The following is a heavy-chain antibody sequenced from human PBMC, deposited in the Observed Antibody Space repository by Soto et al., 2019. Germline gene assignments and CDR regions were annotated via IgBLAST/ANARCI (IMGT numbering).Heavy chain of an antibody. D-gene: IGHD6-25*01. CDR3: ARDLSEYYYYYGMDV. CDR2: ISYDGSNK. CDR1: GFTFSSYA. Sequence: QVQLVESGGGVVQPGRSLRLSCAASGFTFSSYAMHWVRQAPGKGLEWVAVISYDGSNKYYADSVKGRFTISRDNSKNTLYLQMNSLRAEDTAVYYCARDLSEYYYYYGMDVWGQGTTVTVSS. J-gene: IGHJ6*02. V-gene: IGHV3-30-3*01.